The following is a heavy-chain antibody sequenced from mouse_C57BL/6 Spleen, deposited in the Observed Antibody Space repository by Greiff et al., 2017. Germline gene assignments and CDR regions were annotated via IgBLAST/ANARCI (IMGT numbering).Heavy chain of an antibody. J-gene: IGHJ4*01. D-gene: IGHD1-1*01. CDR3: ARLSTVVAPMDY. CDR1: GYTFTSYW. CDR2: IDPSDSET. V-gene: IGHV1-52*01. Sequence: VQLQQSGAELVRPGSSVKLSCKASGYTFTSYWMHWVKQRPIQGLEWIGNIDPSDSETHYNQKVKDKATLTGDKSSSTAYMQLSRLTSEDSAVYYGARLSTVVAPMDYWGQGTAVTVSS.